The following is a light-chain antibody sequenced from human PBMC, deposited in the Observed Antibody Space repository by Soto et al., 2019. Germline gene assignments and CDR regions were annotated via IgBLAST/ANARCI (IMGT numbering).Light chain of an antibody. CDR1: QSISSW. CDR2: QAS. V-gene: IGKV1-5*03. Sequence: DIQMTQSPSTLSASVGDRVTITCRASQSISSWLAWYQQKPGKAPKLLIFQASSLKSGVPLMFSGSGSATEYTLTISSLQPDDFATYYCEDYSSSSGLTFGGGTKVEIK. J-gene: IGKJ4*01. CDR3: EDYSSSSGLT.